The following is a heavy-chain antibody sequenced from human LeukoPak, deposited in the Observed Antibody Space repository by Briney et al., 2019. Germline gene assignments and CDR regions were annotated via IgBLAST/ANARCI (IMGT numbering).Heavy chain of an antibody. CDR1: GGSISSSSYY. CDR2: IYYSGST. CDR3: ARGVLRFLEWLRFDP. D-gene: IGHD3-3*01. J-gene: IGHJ5*02. V-gene: IGHV4-39*07. Sequence: SETLSLTCTVSGGSISSSSYYWGWIRQPPGKGLEWIGSIYYSGSTYYNPSLKSRVTISVDTSKNQFSLKLSSVTAADTAVYYCARGVLRFLEWLRFDPWGQGTLVTVSS.